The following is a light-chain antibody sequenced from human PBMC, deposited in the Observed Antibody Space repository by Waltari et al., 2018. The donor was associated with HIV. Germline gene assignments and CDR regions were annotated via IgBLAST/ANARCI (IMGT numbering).Light chain of an antibody. Sequence: EIVLTQSPGTLSLSPGERATLSCRASQSVRSASLAWYQQKPGQAPRLLIFGASSWAPGIPDRFSGSGAVTDFILTISRLEPEDCAVYYCQQYAASPLTFGGGTRVEIK. CDR3: QQYAASPLT. J-gene: IGKJ4*01. CDR1: QSVRSAS. V-gene: IGKV3-20*01. CDR2: GAS.